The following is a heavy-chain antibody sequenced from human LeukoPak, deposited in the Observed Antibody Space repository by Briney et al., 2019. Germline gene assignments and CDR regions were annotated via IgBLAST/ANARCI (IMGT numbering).Heavy chain of an antibody. V-gene: IGHV3-15*01. J-gene: IGHJ4*02. D-gene: IGHD6-6*01. CDR1: GFTFSNAW. CDR2: IKSKTDGGTT. Sequence: GGSMRLSCAASGFTFSNAWMSWVRQAPGKGLEWVGRIKSKTDGGTTDYAAPVKGRFTISRDDSKNTLYLQMNSLKTEDTAVCYCTTEEQLANFDYWGQGTLVTVSS. CDR3: TTEEQLANFDY.